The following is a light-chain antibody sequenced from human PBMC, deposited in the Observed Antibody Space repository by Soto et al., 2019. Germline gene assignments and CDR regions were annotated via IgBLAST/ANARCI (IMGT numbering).Light chain of an antibody. CDR3: QQSYSTPWT. CDR1: QSISSY. CDR2: VAS. V-gene: IGKV1-39*01. J-gene: IGKJ1*01. Sequence: IQLTQSPSSLSAYVGDRVTITCRASQSISSYLNWYQQKPGKAPKFLIYVASSLQSGVPSRFSGSGSGTDFTLTISSLQPEDFATYYCQQSYSTPWTFGQGTKVDIK.